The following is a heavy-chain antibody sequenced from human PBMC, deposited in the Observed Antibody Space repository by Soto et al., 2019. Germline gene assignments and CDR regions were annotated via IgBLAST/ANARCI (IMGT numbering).Heavy chain of an antibody. J-gene: IGHJ4*02. CDR3: ARQSRAAAGKRLFDY. Sequence: SETLSLTCTVSGGSISSSSYYWGWIRQPPGKGLEWIGGIYYSGSTYYNPSLKGRVTISVDTSKNQFSLKLSSVTAADTAVYYCARQSRAAAGKRLFDYWGQGTLVTVSS. CDR2: IYYSGST. D-gene: IGHD6-13*01. CDR1: GGSISSSSYY. V-gene: IGHV4-39*01.